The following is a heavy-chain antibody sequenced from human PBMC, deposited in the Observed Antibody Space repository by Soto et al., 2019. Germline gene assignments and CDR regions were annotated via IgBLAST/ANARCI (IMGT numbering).Heavy chain of an antibody. CDR2: IYYSGST. D-gene: IGHD4-17*01. CDR1: GGSISSYY. Sequence: SETLSLTCTVSGGSISSYYWSWIRQPPGKGLEWIGYIYYSGSTNYNPSLKSRVTISVDTSKNQFSLKLSSVTAADTAVYYCARHGTYGDLDYWGQGTLVTVSS. J-gene: IGHJ4*02. CDR3: ARHGTYGDLDY. V-gene: IGHV4-59*08.